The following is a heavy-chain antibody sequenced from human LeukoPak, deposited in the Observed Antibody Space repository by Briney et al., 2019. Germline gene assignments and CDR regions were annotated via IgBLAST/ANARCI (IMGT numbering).Heavy chain of an antibody. CDR3: ARENKPGSWDGDY. J-gene: IGHJ4*02. D-gene: IGHD6-13*01. CDR2: ISSSSSYI. V-gene: IGHV3-21*01. Sequence: PGGSLRLSCAASGFTFSSYSMNWVRQAPGKGLEWVLSISSSSSYIYYADSVKGRFTISRDNAKNSLYLQMNSLRAEDTAVYYCARENKPGSWDGDYWGQGTLVTVSS. CDR1: GFTFSSYS.